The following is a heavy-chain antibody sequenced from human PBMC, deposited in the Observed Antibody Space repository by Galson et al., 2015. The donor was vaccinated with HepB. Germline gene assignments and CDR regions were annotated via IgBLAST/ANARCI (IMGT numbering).Heavy chain of an antibody. D-gene: IGHD5-18*01. CDR3: ARVAKYNYGPETYFDH. CDR1: GFSFSDHY. V-gene: IGHV3-11*06. J-gene: IGHJ4*02. CDR2: ISSASRYT. Sequence: SLRLSCAASGFSFSDHYMSWIRQAPGRGLEWISHISSASRYTKYADSVKGRFTISRDNANSSLYLRMNSLRAEDTAVYYCARVAKYNYGPETYFDHWGQGILVTVSS.